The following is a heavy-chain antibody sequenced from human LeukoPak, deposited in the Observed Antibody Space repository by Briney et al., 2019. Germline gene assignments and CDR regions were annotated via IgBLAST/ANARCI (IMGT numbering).Heavy chain of an antibody. J-gene: IGHJ4*02. CDR2: INHSGST. D-gene: IGHD6-13*01. V-gene: IGHV4-34*01. CDR1: GGSFSGYY. Sequence: SETLSLTCAVYGGSFSGYYWSWIRQPPGKGLEWIGEINHSGSTNYNPSLKSRVTISVDTSKNQFSLKLSSVTAADTAVYYCARVLRFSSSSDYWGQGTLVNVSS. CDR3: ARVLRFSSSSDY.